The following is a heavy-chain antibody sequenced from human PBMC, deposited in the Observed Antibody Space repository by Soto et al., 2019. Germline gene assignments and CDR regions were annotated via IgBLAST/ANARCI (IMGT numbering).Heavy chain of an antibody. CDR3: ARGATKGVLLRFLEWSLDY. CDR2: INHSGST. D-gene: IGHD3-3*01. J-gene: IGHJ4*02. Sequence: PSETLSLTCAVYGGSFSGYYWSWIRQPPGKGLEWIGEINHSGSTNYNPSLKSRVTISVDTSKNQFSLKLSSVTAADTAVYYCARGATKGVLLRFLEWSLDYWGQGTLVTVSS. CDR1: GGSFSGYY. V-gene: IGHV4-34*01.